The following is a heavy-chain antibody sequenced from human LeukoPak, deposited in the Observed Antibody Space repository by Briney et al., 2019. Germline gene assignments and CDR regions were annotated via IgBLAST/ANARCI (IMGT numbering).Heavy chain of an antibody. V-gene: IGHV4-38-2*02. CDR3: ARDTPGSGSYYNANFQR. CDR2: IYHSGST. D-gene: IGHD3-10*01. J-gene: IGHJ1*01. Sequence: PSETLSLTCTVSGYSISSGYYWGWIRQPSGKGLEWIGSIYHSGSTYYNPSLKSRVTISVDTSKNQFSLKLSSVTAADTAVYYCARDTPGSGSYYNANFQRWGQGTLVTVSS. CDR1: GYSISSGYY.